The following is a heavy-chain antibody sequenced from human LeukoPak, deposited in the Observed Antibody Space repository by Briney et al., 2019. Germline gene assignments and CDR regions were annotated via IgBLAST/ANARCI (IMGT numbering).Heavy chain of an antibody. Sequence: GGSLRLSCAASGFTFSSYGMHWVRQAPGKGLEWVAFIRYDGSNKYYADSVKGRFTISGDNSKNTLYLQMNSLRAEDTAVYYCAKGYSSSPGFDYWGQGTLVTVSS. CDR3: AKGYSSSPGFDY. D-gene: IGHD6-6*01. J-gene: IGHJ4*02. CDR2: IRYDGSNK. V-gene: IGHV3-30*02. CDR1: GFTFSSYG.